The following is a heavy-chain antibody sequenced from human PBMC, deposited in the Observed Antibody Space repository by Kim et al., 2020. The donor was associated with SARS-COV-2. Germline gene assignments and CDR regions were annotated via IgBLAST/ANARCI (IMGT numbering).Heavy chain of an antibody. V-gene: IGHV3-30-3*01. D-gene: IGHD1-26*01. Sequence: GGSLRLSCAASGFTFSSYAMHWVRQAPGKGLEWVAVISYDGSNKYYADSVKGRFTISRDNSKNTLYLQMNSLRAEDTAVYYCARDRGGSYSVFDYWGQGTLVTVSS. CDR2: ISYDGSNK. CDR3: ARDRGGSYSVFDY. CDR1: GFTFSSYA. J-gene: IGHJ4*02.